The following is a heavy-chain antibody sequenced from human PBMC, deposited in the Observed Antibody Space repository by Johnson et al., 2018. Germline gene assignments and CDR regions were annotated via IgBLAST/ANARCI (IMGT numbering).Heavy chain of an antibody. J-gene: IGHJ1*01. V-gene: IGHV3-21*01. Sequence: VQLVQSGGGLVKPGGSLRLSCAASGFTFSSYSMNWVRQAPGKGLEWVSSISSSRSYIYYADSVKGRFTISRDNSKNTLYLQMNSLRAEDTAVYYCATIYDSPEYFQHWGQGTLVTVSS. CDR2: ISSSRSYI. CDR3: ATIYDSPEYFQH. CDR1: GFTFSSYS. D-gene: IGHD3-16*01.